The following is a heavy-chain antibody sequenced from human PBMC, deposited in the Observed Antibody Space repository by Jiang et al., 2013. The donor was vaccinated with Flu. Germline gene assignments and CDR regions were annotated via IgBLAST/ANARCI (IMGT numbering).Heavy chain of an antibody. D-gene: IGHD3-16*01. J-gene: IGHJ4*02. Sequence: PGRSLRLSCAASGSPSVVMLCTGSATAPGKGLEWVAGISNDESDKYYADSVKGRFTISRDNSNNTLYLQMKSLRIEDTALYYCAREDYGNYYFDCWGQGTLVTVSS. CDR3: AREDYGNYYFDC. V-gene: IGHV3-30*01. CDR1: GSPSVVM. CDR2: ISNDESDK.